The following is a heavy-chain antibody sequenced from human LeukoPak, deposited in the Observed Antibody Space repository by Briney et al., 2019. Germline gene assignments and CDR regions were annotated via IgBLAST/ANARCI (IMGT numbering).Heavy chain of an antibody. CDR2: INPDGRDT. J-gene: IGHJ1*01. CDR1: GFTFNRCW. D-gene: IGHD2-21*02. Sequence: GGSLRLSCVVSGFTFNRCWMNWVRQAPGKGLEWVAHINPDGRDTYYVGSVKGRFTISRDNAQNSMYLQMNSLRVEDTAVYYCTSWGDTTAEYFQRWGQGTLVTVSS. V-gene: IGHV3-7*01. CDR3: TSWGDTTAEYFQR.